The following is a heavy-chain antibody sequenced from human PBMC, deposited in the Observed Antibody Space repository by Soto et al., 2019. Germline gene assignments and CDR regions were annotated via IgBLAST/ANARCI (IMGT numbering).Heavy chain of an antibody. V-gene: IGHV4-59*01. CDR2: ISYSGTT. Sequence: SETLSLTCTVSGASLSSYLWSWIRRPPGMGLEWIASISYSGTTNYNSSLKSRVTISIDTSKNQFSLKFNSVTAADTAVYYCAREGYNFGPFDYWGQGALVTVSS. J-gene: IGHJ4*02. CDR1: GASLSSYL. CDR3: AREGYNFGPFDY. D-gene: IGHD5-18*01.